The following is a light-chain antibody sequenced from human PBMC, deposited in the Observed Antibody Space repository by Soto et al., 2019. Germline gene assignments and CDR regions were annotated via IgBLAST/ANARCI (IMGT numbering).Light chain of an antibody. CDR3: QQRSNWPPWT. CDR2: DAS. CDR1: QSVSSY. J-gene: IGKJ1*01. V-gene: IGKV3-11*01. Sequence: EIVLTQSPATLSLSPGERATLSCRASQSVSSYLAWYHQKPGQAPRLLIYDASNRATGIPARFSGSGSGTDFTLTISSLEPEDFAVYHCQQRSNWPPWTFGQGTKVDIK.